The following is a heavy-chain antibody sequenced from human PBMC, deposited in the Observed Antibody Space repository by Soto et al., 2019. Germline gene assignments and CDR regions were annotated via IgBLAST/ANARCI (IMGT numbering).Heavy chain of an antibody. CDR3: ASDGYSYGYFAAEH. Sequence: QVQLVQSGAEVKKPGASVKVSCKASGYTFTSYGISLVRQAPVQGLEWMGWISDYNGNTNYAQKLQGRVTMTTETSTSTAYMELRSLRSDDTAVYYWASDGYSYGYFAAEHWGQGTLVTVSS. V-gene: IGHV1-18*01. CDR1: GYTFTSYG. J-gene: IGHJ4*02. D-gene: IGHD5-18*01. CDR2: ISDYNGNT.